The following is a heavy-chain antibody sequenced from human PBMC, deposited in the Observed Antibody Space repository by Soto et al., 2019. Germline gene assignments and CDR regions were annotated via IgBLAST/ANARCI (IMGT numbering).Heavy chain of an antibody. CDR1: GDSMTKYY. D-gene: IGHD1-26*01. CDR2: IYTSGST. J-gene: IGHJ4*02. V-gene: IGHV4-4*07. Sequence: QVQLQESGPGLVKPSETLSLTCTVSGDSMTKYYWSWIRQPAGKGLEWIGRIYTSGSTNYNPSLKRRVSMSIDTSNNHFSLNLKSVSAADTAVYYCARTVGAAYYFDFWGQGALVTVSS. CDR3: ARTVGAAYYFDF.